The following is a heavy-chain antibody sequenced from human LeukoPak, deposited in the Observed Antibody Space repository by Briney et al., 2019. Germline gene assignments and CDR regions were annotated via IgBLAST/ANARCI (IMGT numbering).Heavy chain of an antibody. CDR3: ARGFASSSPAY. CDR1: GGSISSGGYY. Sequence: PSETLSLTCTVSGGSISSGGYYWSWIRQHPGKGLEWIGYIYYSGSTYYNPSLKSRVTISVDTSKNQFSLKLSSVTAADTAVYYCARGFASSSPAYWGQGTLVTVSS. CDR2: IYYSGST. V-gene: IGHV4-31*03. J-gene: IGHJ4*02. D-gene: IGHD6-13*01.